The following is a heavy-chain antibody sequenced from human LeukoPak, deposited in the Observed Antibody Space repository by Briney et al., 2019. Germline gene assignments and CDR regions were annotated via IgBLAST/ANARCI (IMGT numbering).Heavy chain of an antibody. V-gene: IGHV3-21*01. CDR1: GFTFSSYR. J-gene: IGHJ4*02. CDR2: ISISSSHI. Sequence: GESLRLSCAASGFTFSSYRMNWVRQAPGKGLEWVSSISISSSHIYYADSVKGRFTLSRDNARNSLYLQMNSLRAEDTAVYYCARDVEYYYFDYWGQGTLVTVSS. CDR3: ARDVEYYYFDY. D-gene: IGHD2/OR15-2a*01.